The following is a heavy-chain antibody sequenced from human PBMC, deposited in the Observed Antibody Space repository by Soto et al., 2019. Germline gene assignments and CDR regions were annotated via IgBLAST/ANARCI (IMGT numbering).Heavy chain of an antibody. CDR3: AKVPSPWLVQGYFDY. CDR1: GFTFSSYG. D-gene: IGHD6-19*01. J-gene: IGHJ4*02. CDR2: ISYDGSNK. Sequence: GGSLRLSCAASGFTFSSYGMHWVRQAPGKGLEWVAVISYDGSNKYYADSVKGRFTISRDNSKNTLYLQMNGLRAEDTAVYYCAKVPSPWLVQGYFDYWGQGTLVTVSS. V-gene: IGHV3-30*18.